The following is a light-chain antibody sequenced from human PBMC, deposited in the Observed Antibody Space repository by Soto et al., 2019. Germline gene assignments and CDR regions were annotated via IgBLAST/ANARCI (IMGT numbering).Light chain of an antibody. CDR1: SSDVGGYNY. CDR2: DVS. CDR3: CSYAGSYTFVV. Sequence: SALTKPRSVSGSPGQSVTISCTGTSSDVGGYNYVSWYQQHPGKAPKLMIYDVSKRPSGVPDRFSGSKSGNTASLTISGLQAEDEADYYCCSYAGSYTFVVFGGGTQLTVL. V-gene: IGLV2-11*01. J-gene: IGLJ2*01.